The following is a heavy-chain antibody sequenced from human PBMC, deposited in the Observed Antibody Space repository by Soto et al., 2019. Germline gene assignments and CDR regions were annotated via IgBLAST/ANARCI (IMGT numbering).Heavy chain of an antibody. V-gene: IGHV3-53*01. CDR1: GLSVSSNY. D-gene: IGHD1-20*01. CDR3: AREARGIKGDAFDI. J-gene: IGHJ3*02. CDR2: IYSDGTT. Sequence: GGSLRLSCAASGLSVSSNYISGVRQATGKGLDWVSVIYSDGTTYYADSLEGRFVISRDDPKNTVYLQMNRLRAEDTAVYFCAREARGIKGDAFDIWGRGTMVT.